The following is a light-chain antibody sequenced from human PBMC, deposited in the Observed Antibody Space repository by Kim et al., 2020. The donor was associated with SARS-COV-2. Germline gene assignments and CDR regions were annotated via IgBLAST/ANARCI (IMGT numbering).Light chain of an antibody. CDR1: QSISNR. J-gene: IGKJ1*01. V-gene: IGKV1-5*01. CDR3: QQYETYFPT. Sequence: AAVGDRVTFTCRASQSISNRLAWYQQKPGIAPKFLIYDASSLKSGVPSRFSGSGSGTEFTLTISSLQPDDVATYYCQQYETYFPTFGQGTKVDIK. CDR2: DAS.